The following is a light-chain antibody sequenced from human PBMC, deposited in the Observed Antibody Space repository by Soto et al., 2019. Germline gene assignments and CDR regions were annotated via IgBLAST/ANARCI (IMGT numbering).Light chain of an antibody. CDR2: DAS. V-gene: IGKV1-5*01. CDR3: QQYDSSSPP. J-gene: IGKJ2*01. Sequence: DIQMTQSPSTLSASVGDGVTITCRASQNISVWLAWYQQRPGKDPKFLIYDASSLETGVPSRFSGSGSGTEFTLPIRSLQPDDFATYYCQQYDSSSPPFGQGTKLEIK. CDR1: QNISVW.